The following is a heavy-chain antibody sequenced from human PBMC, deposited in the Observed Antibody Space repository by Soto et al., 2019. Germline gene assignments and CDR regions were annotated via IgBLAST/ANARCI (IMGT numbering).Heavy chain of an antibody. J-gene: IGHJ6*02. CDR1: GFTVSSFY. CDR2: IYSNGAT. CDR3: ARDKGTGTSSSGFYGMDV. Sequence: VQLVETGGGLIQPGGSLRLSCAASGFTVSSFYMSWVRQAPGKGLEWVSVIYSNGATYYADSVQGRFTISRDNSKNTLYLQMNSLTAEDTAIYYCARDKGTGTSSSGFYGMDVWGQGTTVTVSS. V-gene: IGHV3-53*02. D-gene: IGHD6-6*01.